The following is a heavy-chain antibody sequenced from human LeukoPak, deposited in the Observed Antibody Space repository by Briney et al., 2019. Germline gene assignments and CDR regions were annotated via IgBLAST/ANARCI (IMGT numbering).Heavy chain of an antibody. CDR2: INHSGST. CDR1: GGSFGGYY. CDR3: AKRYSSSRGYYMDV. J-gene: IGHJ6*03. D-gene: IGHD6-6*01. V-gene: IGHV4-34*01. Sequence: PSETLSLTCAVYGGSFGGYYWSWIRQPPGKGLEWIGEINHSGSTNYNPSLKSRVTISVDTSKNQFSLKLSSVTAADTAVYYCAKRYSSSRGYYMDVWGKGTTVTVSS.